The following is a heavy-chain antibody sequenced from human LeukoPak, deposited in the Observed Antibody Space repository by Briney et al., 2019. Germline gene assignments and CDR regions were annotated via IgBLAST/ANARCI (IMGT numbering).Heavy chain of an antibody. V-gene: IGHV3-33*06. D-gene: IGHD2-2*01. CDR3: AKGATGYCSSTSCLYYFDY. J-gene: IGHJ4*02. CDR2: IWYDGSNK. CDR1: GFTFSIYG. Sequence: GGSLRLSCAASGFTFSIYGFHWVRRARGKGLEWVAVIWYDGSNKYYGDSVKGRCTISRDNSKNTLYLQMNSLRAEATAVYSCAKGATGYCSSTSCLYYFDYWGQGTLVTVSS.